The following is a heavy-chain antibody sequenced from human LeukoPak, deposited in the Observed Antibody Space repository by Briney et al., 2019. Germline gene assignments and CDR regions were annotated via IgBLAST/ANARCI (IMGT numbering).Heavy chain of an antibody. CDR2: IKNDGSGT. CDR3: WPSSSWSF. J-gene: IGHJ4*02. CDR1: GFTFSNYW. V-gene: IGHV3-74*01. D-gene: IGHD6-13*01. Sequence: GGSLRLSCAASGFTFSNYWMHWVRQAPGKGLVWVSRIKNDGSGTIYADSVKGRFTISRDNAKNTLYLQMNSLRAEDTAVYYCWPSSSWSFWGQGTLVTVSS.